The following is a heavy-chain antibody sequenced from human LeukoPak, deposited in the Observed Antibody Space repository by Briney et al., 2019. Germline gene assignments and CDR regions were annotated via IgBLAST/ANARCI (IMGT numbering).Heavy chain of an antibody. CDR2: VIPILGIA. J-gene: IGHJ3*02. CDR1: GGTFSSYA. V-gene: IGHV1-69*04. Sequence: SVKVSCKASGGTFSSYAISWVRQAPGQGLEWMGRVIPILGIANYAQKFQGRVTITADKSTSTAYMELSSLRSEDTAVYYCARGVHNGPYCSGGSCYGDVGADAFDIWGQGTMVTVSS. D-gene: IGHD2-15*01. CDR3: ARGVHNGPYCSGGSCYGDVGADAFDI.